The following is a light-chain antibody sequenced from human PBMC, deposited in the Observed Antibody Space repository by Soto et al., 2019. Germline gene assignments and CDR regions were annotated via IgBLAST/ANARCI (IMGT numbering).Light chain of an antibody. V-gene: IGKV3-11*01. Sequence: EIVLTQSPATLSLSPGERATLSCRASQSVSSYLAWYQQKPGQAPRLLIYDASNRATGIPARFSGSGSGTDFTLTISSLEPEDFAVYYCQQRSNWPPLTFGGGTKVDIK. J-gene: IGKJ4*01. CDR3: QQRSNWPPLT. CDR2: DAS. CDR1: QSVSSY.